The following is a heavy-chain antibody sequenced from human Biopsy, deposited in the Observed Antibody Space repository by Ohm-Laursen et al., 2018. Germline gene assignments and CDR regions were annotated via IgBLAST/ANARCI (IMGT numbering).Heavy chain of an antibody. D-gene: IGHD3-10*01. V-gene: IGHV4-4*07. J-gene: IGHJ4*02. CDR1: GASMSGSY. CDR3: AKGGGVGGALDY. Sequence: ETLSLTCTVSGASMSGSYWTWIRQAAGGGLEWIGRVYTSGSTNYNPSLESRVTMSIDTSKNQFSLRLTSVTAADTAVYYCAKGGGVGGALDYWGQGTLVTVSS. CDR2: VYTSGST.